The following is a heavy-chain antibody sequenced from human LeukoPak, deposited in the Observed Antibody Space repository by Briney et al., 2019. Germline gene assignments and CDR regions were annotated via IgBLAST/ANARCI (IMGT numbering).Heavy chain of an antibody. V-gene: IGHV3-48*04. Sequence: GGSLRLSCAASGFTFNDYHMNWVRQAPGKGLEWVSYISGNSAVIYYVDSVEGRFTISRDNAKNSLYLQMSSLRAEDTAVYYCARDSASIGHNDAFDIWGQGTMVTVSS. CDR1: GFTFNDYH. CDR3: ARDSASIGHNDAFDI. J-gene: IGHJ3*02. D-gene: IGHD1-1*01. CDR2: ISGNSAVI.